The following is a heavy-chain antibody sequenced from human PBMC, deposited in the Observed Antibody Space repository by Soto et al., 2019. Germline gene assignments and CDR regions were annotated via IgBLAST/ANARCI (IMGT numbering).Heavy chain of an antibody. CDR2: IYWDDDK. V-gene: IGHV2-5*02. CDR1: GFSLTTTGLG. J-gene: IGHJ4*02. Sequence: PTLVNPTQTLTLTCTFSGFSLTTTGLGVCWIRQPPGRAPEWLALIYWDDDKRYSPSLKSRLTVTKDTSKNQVVLTMTNMDPVDTATYYGAHRTSYYDSSGLAFYYWSQGTRVTVCS. CDR3: AHRTSYYDSSGLAFYY. D-gene: IGHD3-22*01.